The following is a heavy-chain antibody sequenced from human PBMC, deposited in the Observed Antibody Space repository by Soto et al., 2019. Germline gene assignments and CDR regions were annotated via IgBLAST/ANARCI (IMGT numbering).Heavy chain of an antibody. V-gene: IGHV3-48*01. CDR2: ISSSSSTI. Sequence: GGSLRLSCAASGFTFSSYSMNWVRQAPGKGLEWVSYISSSSSTIYYADSVKGRFTISRDNAKNSLYLQMNSLRAEDTAVYYCAREVTMAKYYYYMDVWGKGTTVTVSS. J-gene: IGHJ6*03. D-gene: IGHD3-10*01. CDR1: GFTFSSYS. CDR3: AREVTMAKYYYYMDV.